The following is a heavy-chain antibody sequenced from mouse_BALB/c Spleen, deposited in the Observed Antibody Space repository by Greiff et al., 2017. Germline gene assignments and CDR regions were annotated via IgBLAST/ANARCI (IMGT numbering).Heavy chain of an antibody. V-gene: IGHV1-14*01. CDR1: GYTFTSYV. CDR2: INPYNDGT. CDR3: ARERQLGLRGFAY. J-gene: IGHJ3*01. Sequence: EVQLQQSGPELVKPGASVKMSCKASGYTFTSYVMHWVKQKPGQGLEWIGYINPYNDGTKYNENFKGKATLTSDKSSSTAYMELSSLTSEDSAVYDCARERQLGLRGFAYWGQGTLVTVSA. D-gene: IGHD3-1*01.